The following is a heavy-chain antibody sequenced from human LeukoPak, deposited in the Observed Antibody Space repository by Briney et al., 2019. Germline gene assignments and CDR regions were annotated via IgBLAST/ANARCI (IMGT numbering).Heavy chain of an antibody. Sequence: PGGSLRLSCAASGFSFSSYSMNWVRQAPGKGLERVSSISSSSSYIYYADSVKGRFTISRDNAKNSLYLQMNSLRAEDTAVYYCARDEAYCGGDCYFNYGMDVWGQGTTVTVSS. CDR2: ISSSSSYI. J-gene: IGHJ6*02. D-gene: IGHD2-21*02. V-gene: IGHV3-21*01. CDR3: ARDEAYCGGDCYFNYGMDV. CDR1: GFSFSSYS.